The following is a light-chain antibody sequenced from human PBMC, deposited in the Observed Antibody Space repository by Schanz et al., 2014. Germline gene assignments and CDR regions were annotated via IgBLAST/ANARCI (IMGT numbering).Light chain of an antibody. J-gene: IGKJ3*01. Sequence: DIQMTQSPSSLSASVGDRVTITCRTSQNINTYLNWYQQKPGKAPNLLIYAASTLQRGVPSRFSGSGSGTEFTLTISSLQPEDFATYFCQQGFRSITFGPGTKVDLK. V-gene: IGKV1-39*01. CDR3: QQGFRSIT. CDR1: QNINTY. CDR2: AAS.